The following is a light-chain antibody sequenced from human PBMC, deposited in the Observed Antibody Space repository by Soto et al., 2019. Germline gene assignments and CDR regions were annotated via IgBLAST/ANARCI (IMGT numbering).Light chain of an antibody. J-gene: IGLJ1*01. CDR1: SSDVGSYRF. V-gene: IGLV2-23*02. CDR3: CSYAGAFIYV. Sequence: QSALAQPASVSGSPGQSITISCTGTSSDVGSYRFVSWYQQHPGKAPKLLISDVSKRPSGVPDRFSGSKFGNAASLTISGLQAEDEADYYCCSYAGAFIYVFGSGTKVTVL. CDR2: DVS.